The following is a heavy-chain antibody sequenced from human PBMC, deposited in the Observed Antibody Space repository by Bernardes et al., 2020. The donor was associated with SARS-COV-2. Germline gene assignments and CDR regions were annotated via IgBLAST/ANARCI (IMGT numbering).Heavy chain of an antibody. CDR3: TTSLSLIVVTYAFDI. CDR1: GYTLTALS. D-gene: IGHD3-22*01. V-gene: IGHV1-24*01. J-gene: IGHJ3*02. CDR2: FDPEDGET. Sequence: ASVKASCKVSGYTLTALSMHWVRQAPGKGLEWMGSFDPEDGETIYAQKFLGRVTMTADTSTYTSYMELSSLRSEDTAVYYCTTSLSLIVVTYAFDIWGQGTTVTVSS.